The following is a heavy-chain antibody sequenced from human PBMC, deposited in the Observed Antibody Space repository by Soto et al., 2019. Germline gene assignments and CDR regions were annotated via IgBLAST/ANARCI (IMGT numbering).Heavy chain of an antibody. J-gene: IGHJ4*02. CDR3: ARGLRRSGSYYYDRSGYYLED. Sequence: ASVKVSCKASGYPFTGEYMHWVRQAPGQGLEWMGWINPSSGGTNYAQKFQGRVTMTRDTSISTAYMELSRLRSDDTAVYYFARGLRRSGSYYYDRSGYYLEDGGQGTLVTVS. CDR2: INPSSGGT. CDR1: GYPFTGEY. V-gene: IGHV1-2*02. D-gene: IGHD3-22*01.